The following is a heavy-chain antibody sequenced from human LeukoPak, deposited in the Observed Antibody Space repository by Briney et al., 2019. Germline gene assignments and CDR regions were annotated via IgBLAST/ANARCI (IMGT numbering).Heavy chain of an antibody. V-gene: IGHV4-59*12. CDR2: IYYSGST. D-gene: IGHD2-15*01. J-gene: IGHJ4*02. Sequence: KPSETLSLTCTVSGGSISSYYWSWIRQPPGKGLEWIGYIYYSGSTNYNPSLKSRVTISVDTSKNQFSLKLSSVTAADTAVYYCARGLYGGNGLGHWGQGTLVTVSS. CDR3: ARGLYGGNGLGH. CDR1: GGSISSYY.